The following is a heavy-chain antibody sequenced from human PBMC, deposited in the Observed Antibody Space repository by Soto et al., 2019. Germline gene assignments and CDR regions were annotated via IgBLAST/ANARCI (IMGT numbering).Heavy chain of an antibody. CDR1: GFTFSSYV. Sequence: GGSLILSWAASGFTFSSYVMHWVRQAPGKGLEWVAVISYDGSNKYYADSVKGRFTISRDNSKNTLYLQMNSLRAEDTAVYYCAKVCCGSSGPTYFDYWGQGTLVTVSS. V-gene: IGHV3-30*18. CDR3: AKVCCGSSGPTYFDY. J-gene: IGHJ4*02. D-gene: IGHD2-15*01. CDR2: ISYDGSNK.